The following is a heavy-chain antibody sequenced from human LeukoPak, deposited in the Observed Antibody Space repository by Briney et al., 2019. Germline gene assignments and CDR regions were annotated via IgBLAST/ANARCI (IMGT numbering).Heavy chain of an antibody. D-gene: IGHD2-15*01. Sequence: GGSLRLSCAASGFTFSSYWMHWVRQAPGKGLGWVSRINTDGSSTTYADSVKGRFTISRDNARNTLYLQMNSLRAEDTAVYYCASACSGGSCYDFDYWGQGTLVTVSS. V-gene: IGHV3-74*01. CDR3: ASACSGGSCYDFDY. CDR2: INTDGSST. J-gene: IGHJ4*02. CDR1: GFTFSSYW.